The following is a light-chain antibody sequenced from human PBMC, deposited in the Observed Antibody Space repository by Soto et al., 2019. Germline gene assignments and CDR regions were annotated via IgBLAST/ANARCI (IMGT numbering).Light chain of an antibody. Sequence: EIVMTQSPATLSVSPGERATLSCRASQSVSNKLAWYQQKPGQAPRLVIYDASTRATGIPARFSGSGSGTEFTLTISSLRSEDFAVYYCQQYSNWPPVYTFGQGTKVEIK. CDR3: QQYSNWPPVYT. CDR1: QSVSNK. V-gene: IGKV3D-15*01. J-gene: IGKJ2*01. CDR2: DAS.